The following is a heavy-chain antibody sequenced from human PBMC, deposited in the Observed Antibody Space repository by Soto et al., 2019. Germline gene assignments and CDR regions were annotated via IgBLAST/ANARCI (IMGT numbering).Heavy chain of an antibody. J-gene: IGHJ4*02. Sequence: GGSLRLSCAASGFTFSSYAMSWVRQTPGKGLEWVSAISGSGGSTYYADSVKGRFTISRDNSKNTLYLQINSLRAEDTAIYYCAKAIFTVVTDIDCWGQGTLVTVSS. D-gene: IGHD3-3*02. CDR2: ISGSGGST. V-gene: IGHV3-23*01. CDR1: GFTFSSYA. CDR3: AKAIFTVVTDIDC.